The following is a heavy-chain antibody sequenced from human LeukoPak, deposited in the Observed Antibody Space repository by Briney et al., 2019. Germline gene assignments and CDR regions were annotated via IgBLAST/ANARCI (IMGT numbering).Heavy chain of an antibody. CDR1: GYSISSGYY. CDR3: ARHAIVVVVAATYNWFDP. D-gene: IGHD2-15*01. Sequence: SETLSLTCTVSGYSISSGYYWGWIRQPPGKGLEWIGSIYHSGSTYYNPSLKSRVTISVDTSKNQFSLKLNSVTAADTAVYYCARHAIVVVVAATYNWFDPWGQGTLVTVSS. J-gene: IGHJ5*02. V-gene: IGHV4-38-2*02. CDR2: IYHSGST.